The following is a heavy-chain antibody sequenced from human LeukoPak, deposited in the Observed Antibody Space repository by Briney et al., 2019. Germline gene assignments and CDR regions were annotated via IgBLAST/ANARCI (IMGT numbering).Heavy chain of an antibody. CDR3: ASAYSHSSGYYL. D-gene: IGHD3-22*01. Sequence: PGGSLRLSCAASGFTVSSNYMSWVRQAPGKGLEWVSVIYSGGSTYYADSVKGRFTISRDNSKNTLYLQMNSLRAEDTAVYYCASAYSHSSGYYLRGQGTLVTVSS. J-gene: IGHJ4*02. CDR2: IYSGGST. CDR1: GFTVSSNY. V-gene: IGHV3-53*01.